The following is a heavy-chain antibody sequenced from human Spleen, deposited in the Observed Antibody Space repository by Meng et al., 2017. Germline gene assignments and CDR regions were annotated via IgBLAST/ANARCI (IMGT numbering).Heavy chain of an antibody. CDR3: TTDRGPYYDSSGYYN. V-gene: IGHV3-15*01. D-gene: IGHD3-22*01. CDR1: GFTFSNAY. CDR2: IKSKPDGETI. Sequence: GESLKISCAASGFTFSNAYMTWVRQVPGKRLEWVGRIKSKPDGETIDYAAPVKGRFTISRDDSKNTVYLQMNSLKSEDTAVYYCTTDRGPYYDSSGYYNWGQGTLVTVSS. J-gene: IGHJ4*02.